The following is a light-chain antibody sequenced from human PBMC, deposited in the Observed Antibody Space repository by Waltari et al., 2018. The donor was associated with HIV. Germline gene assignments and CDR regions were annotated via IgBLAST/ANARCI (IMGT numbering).Light chain of an antibody. CDR2: AAS. J-gene: IGKJ1*01. V-gene: IGKV1-9*01. CDR1: QGIRSY. Sequence: DIQLTQFPSFLSASVGDRVTMTCRASQGIRSYLAWYQQKPGNAPNLLIYAASTLQSGVPSRFSGSGSGTEFTLTSSSLQPEDFATYSCQQLNEYPWTFGQGTKVEMK. CDR3: QQLNEYPWT.